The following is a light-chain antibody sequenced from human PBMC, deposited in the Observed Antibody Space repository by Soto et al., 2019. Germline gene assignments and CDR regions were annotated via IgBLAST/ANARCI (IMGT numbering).Light chain of an antibody. CDR2: WAS. Sequence: DIVMTQSPDSLSVSLGERATINCKSSQTVLYSSNNKNHLAWYQQRPGQPPKLLFSWASARESGVPDRFSASGSGTDFTLSIGSLQAEDVAVYYCQQYYSTPRTFGQGTKVEIK. CDR3: QQYYSTPRT. J-gene: IGKJ1*01. V-gene: IGKV4-1*01. CDR1: QTVLYSSNNKNH.